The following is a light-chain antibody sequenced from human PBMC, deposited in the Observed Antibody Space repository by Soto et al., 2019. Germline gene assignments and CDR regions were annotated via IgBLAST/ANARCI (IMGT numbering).Light chain of an antibody. V-gene: IGLV2-8*01. CDR1: SSDVGAYNY. CDR3: TSYAGTYSFFYV. Sequence: SALTQPPSASGSPGQSVTISCTGTSSDVGAYNYVSWYQQLPGKAPKLIIYEVSKRSSGVPDRFSGSKSGNTASLTVSGLQAEDEADYYCTSYAGTYSFFYVFGTGTKVTVL. CDR2: EVS. J-gene: IGLJ1*01.